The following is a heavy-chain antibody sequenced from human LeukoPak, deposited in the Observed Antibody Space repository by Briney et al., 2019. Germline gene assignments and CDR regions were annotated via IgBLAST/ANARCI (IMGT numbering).Heavy chain of an antibody. J-gene: IGHJ4*02. CDR1: GFTFGSYW. CDR3: VRDVWGDRDGFFEY. Sequence: GGSLRLSCAASGFTFGSYWMHWVRQIPGKGLMWVARVNLDGRSTSYAESVKGRFTISRDNAKLTVYLQMNSLRADDTAVYYCVRDVWGDRDGFFEYWGQGALVTVSS. CDR2: VNLDGRST. V-gene: IGHV3-74*01. D-gene: IGHD5-24*01.